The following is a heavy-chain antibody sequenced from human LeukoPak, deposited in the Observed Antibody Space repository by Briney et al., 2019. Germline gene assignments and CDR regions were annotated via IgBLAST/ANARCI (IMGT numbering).Heavy chain of an antibody. CDR2: GHYSGNT. CDR1: GRSITSYY. D-gene: IGHD3-10*01. J-gene: IGHJ4*02. V-gene: IGHV4-59*08. Sequence: SETLSLTCTVSGRSITSYYWNWIRQAPGQGPEWIGYGHYSGNTKYNPPLKSRVTISVDTSKNQFSLRLSSVTAADTAVYFWGNRAADNRAFDLWGQGTLVTVSS. CDR3: GNRAADNRAFDL.